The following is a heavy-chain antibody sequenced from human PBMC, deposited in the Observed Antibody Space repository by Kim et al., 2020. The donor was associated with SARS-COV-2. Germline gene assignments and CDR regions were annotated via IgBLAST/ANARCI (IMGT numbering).Heavy chain of an antibody. CDR1: GFTFSSYS. J-gene: IGHJ6*02. Sequence: GGSLRLSCAASGFTFSSYSMNWVRQAPGKGLEWVSYISSSSSTIYYAHSVKGRFTISRDNAKNSLYLQMNSLRDEDTAVYYCARDGLNYSSSWYMNYYYGMDVWGQGTTVTVSS. D-gene: IGHD6-13*01. V-gene: IGHV3-48*02. CDR2: ISSSSSTI. CDR3: ARDGLNYSSSWYMNYYYGMDV.